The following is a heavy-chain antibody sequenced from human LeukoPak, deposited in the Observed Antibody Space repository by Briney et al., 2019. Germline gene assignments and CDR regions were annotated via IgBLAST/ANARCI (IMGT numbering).Heavy chain of an antibody. V-gene: IGHV1-18*01. CDR1: GYTFTSYG. CDR3: AREKDIVVVPAANWFDP. D-gene: IGHD2-2*01. Sequence: ASVKVSCKASGYTFTSYGISWVRQAPGQGLEWMGWISAYNGNTNYAQKFQGRVTMTRDTSISTAYMELSRLRSDDTAVYYCAREKDIVVVPAANWFDPWGQGTLVTVSS. CDR2: ISAYNGNT. J-gene: IGHJ5*02.